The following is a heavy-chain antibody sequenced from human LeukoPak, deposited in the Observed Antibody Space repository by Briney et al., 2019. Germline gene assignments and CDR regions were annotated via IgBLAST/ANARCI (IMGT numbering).Heavy chain of an antibody. Sequence: GGSLRLSCAASGFTFSSYDMNWVRQAPGKGLEWVSSISSTSSYIYYADSVRGRFTISRDNAKNSLYLQMNSLRAEDTAVYYCARVPNWNSVNWFDPWGQGTLVTVSS. CDR1: GFTFSSYD. CDR2: ISSTSSYI. V-gene: IGHV3-21*01. J-gene: IGHJ5*02. CDR3: ARVPNWNSVNWFDP. D-gene: IGHD1-7*01.